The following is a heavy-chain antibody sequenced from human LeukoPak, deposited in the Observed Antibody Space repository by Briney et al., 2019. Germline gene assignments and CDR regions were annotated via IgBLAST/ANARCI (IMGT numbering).Heavy chain of an antibody. Sequence: GASVKVSCKASGYTFTSYGISWVRQAPGQGLEWMGWISAYNGNTNYAQKLQGRVTMTTDTSTSTAYMELRGLRSDDTAVYYCARDRGYYYDSSGYYHFWGQGTMVTVSS. V-gene: IGHV1-18*01. CDR1: GYTFTSYG. CDR2: ISAYNGNT. J-gene: IGHJ3*01. D-gene: IGHD3-22*01. CDR3: ARDRGYYYDSSGYYHF.